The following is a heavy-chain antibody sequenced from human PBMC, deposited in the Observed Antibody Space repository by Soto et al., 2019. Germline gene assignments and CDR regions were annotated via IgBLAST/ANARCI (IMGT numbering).Heavy chain of an antibody. V-gene: IGHV5-51*01. Sequence: GESLKISCKGSGYSFASYWIGWVRQMPGKGLEWMGIIHPGDSDTRYSPSFRGHVTISADNSTSRAYLQWSSLEASDSAIYYCARLLAEYSASVGPWGQGTLVTVSS. J-gene: IGHJ5*02. CDR3: ARLLAEYSASVGP. D-gene: IGHD6-6*01. CDR1: GYSFASYW. CDR2: IHPGDSDT.